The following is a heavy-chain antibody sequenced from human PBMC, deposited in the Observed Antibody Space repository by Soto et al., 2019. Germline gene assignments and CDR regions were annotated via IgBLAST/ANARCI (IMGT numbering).Heavy chain of an antibody. D-gene: IGHD3-10*01. Sequence: PGGSLRLSXAASGFTFSSYAMSWVRQAPGKGLEWVSAISGSGGSTYYADSVKGRFTISRDNSKNTLYLQMNSLRAEDTAVYYCAKPPYGSTPPYYFDYWGQGTLVTVSS. CDR1: GFTFSSYA. CDR3: AKPPYGSTPPYYFDY. J-gene: IGHJ4*02. CDR2: ISGSGGST. V-gene: IGHV3-23*01.